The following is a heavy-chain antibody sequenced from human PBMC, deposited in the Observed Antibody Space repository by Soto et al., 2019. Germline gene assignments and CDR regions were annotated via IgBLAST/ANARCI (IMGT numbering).Heavy chain of an antibody. D-gene: IGHD6-13*01. V-gene: IGHV4-34*01. Sequence: QVQLQQWGAGLLKPSETLSLTCAVYGGSFSGYYWSWIRQPPGKGLEWIGEINHSGSTNYNPSLTSRVTISVDTSTNQFSLKLSAVTAADTAVYYCARGRLAAAEKSDWFDPWGQGTLVTVSS. CDR2: INHSGST. CDR1: GGSFSGYY. CDR3: ARGRLAAAEKSDWFDP. J-gene: IGHJ5*02.